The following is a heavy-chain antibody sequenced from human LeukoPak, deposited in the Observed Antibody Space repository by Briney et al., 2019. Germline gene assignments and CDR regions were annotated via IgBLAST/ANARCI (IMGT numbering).Heavy chain of an antibody. V-gene: IGHV3-23*01. CDR3: AKLGSSSARTAHMDV. J-gene: IGHJ6*03. CDR1: GFTFSSYA. D-gene: IGHD6-13*01. CDR2: ISGSGGST. Sequence: GGSLRLSCAASGFTFSSYAMSWVRQAPGKGLEWASAISGSGGSTYYADSVKGRFTISRDNSKNTLYLQMNSLRAEDTAVYYCAKLGSSSARTAHMDVWGKGTTVTVSS.